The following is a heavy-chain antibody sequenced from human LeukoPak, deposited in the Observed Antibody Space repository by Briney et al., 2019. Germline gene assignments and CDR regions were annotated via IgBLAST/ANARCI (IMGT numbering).Heavy chain of an antibody. Sequence: AGGSLRLSCAASGFTFSDYYMSWIRQAPGKGLEWVSYISSSGNIIYYADSVKGRFTISRDNAKNSLYLQMNSLRAEDTAVYYCARRRYNWNAIDYWGQGTLVTVSS. CDR3: ARRRYNWNAIDY. J-gene: IGHJ4*02. D-gene: IGHD1-20*01. CDR1: GFTFSDYY. CDR2: ISSSGNII. V-gene: IGHV3-11*01.